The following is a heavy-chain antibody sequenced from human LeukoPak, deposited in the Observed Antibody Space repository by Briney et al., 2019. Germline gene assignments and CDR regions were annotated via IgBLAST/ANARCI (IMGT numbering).Heavy chain of an antibody. CDR2: IKQDGSEK. J-gene: IGHJ4*02. CDR3: ARDGFGTGSN. CDR1: GLTFSNHW. D-gene: IGHD3-16*01. V-gene: IGHV3-7*03. Sequence: LPGGSLRLSCAASGLTFSNHWMDWVRQAPGKGLEWVANIKQDGSEKNYVDSGKGRFIISRDNAKNSLYLQMNTLRADDTAVYYCARDGFGTGSNWGQGTLVTVSS.